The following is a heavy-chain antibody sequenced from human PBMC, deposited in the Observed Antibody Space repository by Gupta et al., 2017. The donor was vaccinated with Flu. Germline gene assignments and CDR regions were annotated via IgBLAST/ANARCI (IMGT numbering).Heavy chain of an antibody. D-gene: IGHD6-19*01. V-gene: IGHV4-34*01. CDR3: ARRNSRGWYGDY. J-gene: IGHJ4*02. CDR2: INHSGST. Sequence: QVQLKHWGAGLFKPSDTLSFTCGVYGGSFSGYHWSWIRQPPGKGLEWIGEINHSGSTNYNPSLMSRVTISVDTSKNQFSLKLSSVTAADTAVYYCARRNSRGWYGDYWGQGTLVTVSS. CDR1: GGSFSGYH.